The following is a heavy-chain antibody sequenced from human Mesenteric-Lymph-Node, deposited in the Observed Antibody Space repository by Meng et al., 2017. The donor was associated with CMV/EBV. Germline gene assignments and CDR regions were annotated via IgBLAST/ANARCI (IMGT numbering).Heavy chain of an antibody. J-gene: IGHJ4*02. CDR2: ISYDGSSK. CDR1: GFTFSSYG. CDR3: ARDKSGKYFDY. D-gene: IGHD1-26*01. Sequence: GSLRLSCAASGFTFSSYGMHWVRQAPGKGLEWVAVISYDGSSKYYADSVKGRFTISRDNSKSTLYLQMNSLRAEDTAVYYCARDKSGKYFDYWGQGTLVTVSS. V-gene: IGHV3-30*03.